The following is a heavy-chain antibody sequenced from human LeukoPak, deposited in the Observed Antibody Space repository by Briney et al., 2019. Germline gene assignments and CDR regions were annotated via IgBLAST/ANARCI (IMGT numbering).Heavy chain of an antibody. D-gene: IGHD2-2*02. V-gene: IGHV3-23*01. J-gene: IGHJ4*02. Sequence: GGSLRLSCAASGFTFSNYAMSWVRQAPGKGPEWVSGISGSGDSTNYADSVKGRFTISRDSSKNTLYLQMNSLRAEDTAVYYCAKARGYTLTYSSSLDYWDQGTLVTVSS. CDR1: GFTFSNYA. CDR2: ISGSGDST. CDR3: AKARGYTLTYSSSLDY.